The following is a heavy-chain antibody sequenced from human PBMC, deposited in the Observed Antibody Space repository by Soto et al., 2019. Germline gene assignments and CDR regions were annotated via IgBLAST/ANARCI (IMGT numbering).Heavy chain of an antibody. CDR1: GGTFNNYA. CDR3: ARWGGLSCSGAVCFKKPFDY. V-gene: IGHV1-69*06. D-gene: IGHD2-8*02. J-gene: IGHJ4*02. CDR2: IIPISGTT. Sequence: QVQLVQSGAEVKRPESSMKVSCKPSGGTFNNYAINWVRQAPGQGLEWMGAIIPISGTTKYAQKFQGRVTITADKSTSTVYVALSSLRSEDTAVYYCARWGGLSCSGAVCFKKPFDYWGQGTLVTVSS.